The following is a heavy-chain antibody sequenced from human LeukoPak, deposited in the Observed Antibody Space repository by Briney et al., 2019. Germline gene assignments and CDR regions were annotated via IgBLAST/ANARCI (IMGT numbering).Heavy chain of an antibody. CDR2: INHSGST. D-gene: IGHD3-10*01. CDR3: ARATSTTNYYGSGNFNFDY. V-gene: IGHV4-34*01. Sequence: SETLSLTCAVYGGSFSGYYWSWIRQPPGKGLEWIGEINHSGSTNYNPSLKSRVTISVDTSTNQFSLKLSSVTAADTAVYYCARATSTTNYYGSGNFNFDYWGQGNLVTVSS. CDR1: GGSFSGYY. J-gene: IGHJ4*02.